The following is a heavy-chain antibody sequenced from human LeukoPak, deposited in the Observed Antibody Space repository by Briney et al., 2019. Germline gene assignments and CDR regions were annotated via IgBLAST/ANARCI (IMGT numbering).Heavy chain of an antibody. V-gene: IGHV4-4*07. Sequence: SETLSLTCTVSGGSISSYYWSWIRQPAGKGLEWIGRIYTSGSTNYNPSLKSRVTMSVDTSKDQFSLKLSCVTAADTAVYYCAREYSGSYYRAFDIWGQGTMVTVSS. D-gene: IGHD1-26*01. CDR1: GGSISSYY. J-gene: IGHJ3*02. CDR2: IYTSGST. CDR3: AREYSGSYYRAFDI.